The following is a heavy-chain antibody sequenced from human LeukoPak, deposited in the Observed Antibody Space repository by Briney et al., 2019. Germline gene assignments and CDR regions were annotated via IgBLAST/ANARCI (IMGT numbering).Heavy chain of an antibody. CDR1: GFTFDDYA. D-gene: IGHD1-1*01. V-gene: IGHV3-9*01. CDR2: ISWNSGNI. J-gene: IGHJ5*02. CDR3: ARVNWFGFDP. Sequence: PGGSLRLSCAASGFTFDDYAMHWVRQAPGKGLEWVSGISWNSGNIGYADSVKGRFTISRDNAKKSLYLQMNNLRAEDTAVYYCARVNWFGFDPWGQGTLVTVSS.